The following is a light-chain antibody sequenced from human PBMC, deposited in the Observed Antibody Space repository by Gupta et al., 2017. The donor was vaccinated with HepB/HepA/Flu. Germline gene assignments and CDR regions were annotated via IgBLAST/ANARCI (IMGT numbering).Light chain of an antibody. Sequence: EIVLTQSAATLSLSPGERATLSCRASQSVSSSYLAWYQQKPGQAPRLLIYGASSRATGIPDRFSGSGSGTDFTLTISRLEPEDFAVYYCQQYGSSPLTFGGGTKVEIK. CDR2: GAS. CDR1: QSVSSSY. V-gene: IGKV3-20*01. CDR3: QQYGSSPLT. J-gene: IGKJ4*01.